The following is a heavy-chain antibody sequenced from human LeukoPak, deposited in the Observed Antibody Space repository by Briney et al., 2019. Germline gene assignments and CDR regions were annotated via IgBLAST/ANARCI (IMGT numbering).Heavy chain of an antibody. CDR1: GFTFSTYA. CDR2: ISDSGANT. D-gene: IGHD2-8*01. J-gene: IGHJ4*02. Sequence: PGGSLRLSCAASGFTFSTYAMSWVRQAPGKGLEWVSTISDSGANTYYADSVRGRFTISRDNSKNTLYLQKNSLRADDTAIYYCAKYGVDSSPIFDYWGQGTLVTVSS. CDR3: AKYGVDSSPIFDY. V-gene: IGHV3-23*01.